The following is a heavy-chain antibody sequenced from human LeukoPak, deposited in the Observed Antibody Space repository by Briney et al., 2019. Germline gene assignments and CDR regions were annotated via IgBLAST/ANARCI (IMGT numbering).Heavy chain of an antibody. CDR2: IYYSGST. J-gene: IGHJ3*02. D-gene: IGHD3-3*01. CDR3: ATDYDFWSGYYSWAFDI. V-gene: IGHV4-59*01. CDR1: GGSISSYY. Sequence: SETLSLTCTVSGGSISSYYWSWIRQPPGKGLEWIGYIYYSGSTNYNPSLKSRVTISVDTSKNQFSLKLSSVTAADTAVYYCATDYDFWSGYYSWAFDIWGQGTMVTVSS.